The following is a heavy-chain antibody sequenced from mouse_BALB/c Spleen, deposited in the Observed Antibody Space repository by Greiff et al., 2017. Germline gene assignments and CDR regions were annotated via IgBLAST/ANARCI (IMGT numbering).Heavy chain of an antibody. CDR3: ARSPFYYGYGNYAMDY. V-gene: IGHV5-17*02. J-gene: IGHJ4*01. D-gene: IGHD1-2*01. CDR1: GFTFSSFG. Sequence: EVQLVESGGGLVQPGGSRKLSCAASGFTFSSFGMHWVRQAPEKGLEWVAYISSGSSTIYYADTVKGRFTISRDNPKNTLFLQMTSLRSEDTAMYYCARSPFYYGYGNYAMDYWGQGTSVTVSS. CDR2: ISSGSSTI.